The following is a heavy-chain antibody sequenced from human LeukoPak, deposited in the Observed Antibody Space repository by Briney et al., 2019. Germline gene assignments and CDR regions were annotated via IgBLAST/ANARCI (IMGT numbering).Heavy chain of an antibody. J-gene: IGHJ4*02. D-gene: IGHD4-23*01. CDR1: GDSVTSYY. Sequence: SETLSLSCTVSGDSVTSYYWSWIRQPPGKGLEWIGYISYSGSTNYNPSLKSRVTISIDTPRNQLSLKVRSVTAADTAVYYCARLGGSADFWGQGILVTVSS. CDR2: ISYSGST. CDR3: ARLGGSADF. V-gene: IGHV4-59*02.